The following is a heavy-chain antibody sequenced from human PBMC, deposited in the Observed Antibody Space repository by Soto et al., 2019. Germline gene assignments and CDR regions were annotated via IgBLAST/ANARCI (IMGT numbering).Heavy chain of an antibody. J-gene: IGHJ5*02. CDR3: ARDPAP. CDR1: GGSISSGGYY. CDR2: IYNSGST. Sequence: QVQLQESGPGLVKPSQTLSLTCTVSGGSISSGGYYWSWIRQPPGKGLEWIGNIYNSGSTYYTPSLKCRVTLSADTSKNQFSLKLSSGTAADTAVYYCARDPAPWGKGALVTVSS. V-gene: IGHV4-31*03.